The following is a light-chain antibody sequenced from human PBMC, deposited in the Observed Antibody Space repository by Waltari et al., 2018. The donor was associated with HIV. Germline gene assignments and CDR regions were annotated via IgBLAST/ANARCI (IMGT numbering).Light chain of an antibody. Sequence: QSALTSPASVSGSPGQSITLSCNKSSRDVSTNKLFSWYQQHPGKVPKLIIYEINKRPSGVSNRFSGSKSGNMASLTISGLQAEDEAFYHCCSYAGRSTFVLFGGGTKLTVL. CDR1: SRDVSTNKL. CDR3: CSYAGRSTFVL. J-gene: IGLJ2*01. CDR2: EIN. V-gene: IGLV2-23*02.